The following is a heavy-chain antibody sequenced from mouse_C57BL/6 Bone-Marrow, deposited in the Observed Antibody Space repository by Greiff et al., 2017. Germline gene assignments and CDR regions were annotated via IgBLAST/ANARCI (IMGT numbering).Heavy chain of an antibody. Sequence: VTLVESGAELARPGASVKLSCKASGYTFTSYGISWVKQRTGQGLEWIGEIYPRSGNPSYNEKFKGKATLTADKSSSTAYMERRSLTSEDSAVYFCARESLLSMDYWGQGTSVTVSS. D-gene: IGHD2-10*01. CDR1: GYTFTSYG. CDR2: IYPRSGNP. CDR3: ARESLLSMDY. V-gene: IGHV1-81*01. J-gene: IGHJ4*01.